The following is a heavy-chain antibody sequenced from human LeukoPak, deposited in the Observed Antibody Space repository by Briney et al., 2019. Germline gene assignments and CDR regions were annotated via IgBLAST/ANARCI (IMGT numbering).Heavy chain of an antibody. Sequence: PSETLSLTCTVSGGSISSYYWSWIRQPPGRGLEWIGYIYYSGSTNYNPSLKSRVTISVDTSKNQFSLKLSSVTAADTAVYYCARGSGSYYHIDYWGQGTLVTVSS. V-gene: IGHV4-59*01. D-gene: IGHD1-26*01. J-gene: IGHJ4*02. CDR2: IYYSGST. CDR1: GGSISSYY. CDR3: ARGSGSYYHIDY.